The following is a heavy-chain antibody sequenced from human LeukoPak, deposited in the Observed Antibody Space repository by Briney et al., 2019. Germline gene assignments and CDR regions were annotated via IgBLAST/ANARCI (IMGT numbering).Heavy chain of an antibody. Sequence: PGGSLRLSCAASGFTFSSYSMNWVRQAPGKGLEWIGEINHSGSTNYNPSLKSRVTISVDTSKNQFSLKLSSVPAADTAVYYCARGDYDFWSGYSGYYFDYWGQGTLVTVSS. CDR3: ARGDYDFWSGYSGYYFDY. J-gene: IGHJ4*02. D-gene: IGHD3-3*01. V-gene: IGHV4-34*01. CDR1: GFTFSSYS. CDR2: INHSGST.